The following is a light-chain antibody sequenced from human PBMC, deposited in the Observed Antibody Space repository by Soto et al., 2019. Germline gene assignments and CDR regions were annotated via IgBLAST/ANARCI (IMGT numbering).Light chain of an antibody. Sequence: QSALTQPASVSESPGQSITISCTGTSSDIGGYNYVSWYQHHPGKAPKLLMYEVNNRPSGVSHRFSGSKSGTTASLTISGLQAEDEADYYCTSYTNNGWVFGGGTKVTVL. CDR1: SSDIGGYNY. CDR2: EVN. J-gene: IGLJ3*02. V-gene: IGLV2-14*01. CDR3: TSYTNNGWV.